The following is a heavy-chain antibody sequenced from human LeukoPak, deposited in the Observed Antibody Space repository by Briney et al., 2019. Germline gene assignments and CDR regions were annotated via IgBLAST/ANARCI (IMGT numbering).Heavy chain of an antibody. CDR3: ARDELYNGYYSVKYHYNGMDV. D-gene: IGHD3-3*01. J-gene: IGHJ6*02. CDR1: GYTFTGYH. Sequence: EASVKVSCRASGYTFTGYHMHWVRRAPGQGLEWMGRINPNSGDTNAAQRFQGRVTMTRVTSITTAYLELSRLRSDDTAVYYCARDELYNGYYSVKYHYNGMDVWGQGTTVTVSS. V-gene: IGHV1-2*06. CDR2: INPNSGDT.